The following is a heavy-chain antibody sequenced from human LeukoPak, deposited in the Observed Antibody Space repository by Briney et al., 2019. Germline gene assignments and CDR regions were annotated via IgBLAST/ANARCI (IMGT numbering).Heavy chain of an antibody. D-gene: IGHD3-10*01. J-gene: IGHJ4*02. CDR2: IYTSGST. CDR3: ASSFMVRGVIIDDY. V-gene: IGHV4-61*02. CDR1: GGSISSGSYY. Sequence: PSETLSLTCTVSGGSISSGSYYWSWIRQPAGKGLEWIGRIYTSGSTNCNPSLKSRVTISVDTSKNQFSLKLSSVTAADTAVYYCASSFMVRGVIIDDYWGQGTLVTVSS.